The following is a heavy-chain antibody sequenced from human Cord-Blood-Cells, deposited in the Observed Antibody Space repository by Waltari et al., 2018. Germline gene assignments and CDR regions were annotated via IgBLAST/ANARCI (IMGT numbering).Heavy chain of an antibody. J-gene: IGHJ4*02. V-gene: IGHV3-33*01. CDR3: ARDRSILEWLFDY. CDR2: IWYDGSNK. Sequence: QVQLVESGGGVVRPGRSLRLPCAASGFTSSINGVNWVRQAPGKGLEWVAVIWYDGSNKYYADSVKGRFTISRDNSKNTLYLQMNSLRAEDTAVYYCARDRSILEWLFDYWGQGTLVTVSS. CDR1: GFTSSING. D-gene: IGHD3-3*01.